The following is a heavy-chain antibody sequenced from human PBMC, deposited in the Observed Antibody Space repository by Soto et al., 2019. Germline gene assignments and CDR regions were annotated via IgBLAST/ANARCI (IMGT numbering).Heavy chain of an antibody. J-gene: IGHJ6*03. CDR1: GGSFSGYY. CDR3: ARVKWGCSGGSCYPLTHYYYYMDV. CDR2: INHSGST. V-gene: IGHV4-34*01. D-gene: IGHD2-15*01. Sequence: SETLSLTCAVYGGSFSGYYWSWIRQPPGKGLEWIGEINHSGSTNYNPSLKSRVTISVDTSKNQFSLKLSSVTAADTAVYYCARVKWGCSGGSCYPLTHYYYYMDVWGKGTTVTFSS.